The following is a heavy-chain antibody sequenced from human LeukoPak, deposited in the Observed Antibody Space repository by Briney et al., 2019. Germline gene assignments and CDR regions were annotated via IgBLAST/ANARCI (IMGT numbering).Heavy chain of an antibody. CDR2: IYYSGST. Sequence: SETLSLTCTVSGGSISSYYWSWIRQPPGKGLEWIGYIYYSGSTNYNPSLKSRVTISVDTSKNQFSLKLSSVTAADTAVYYCARSAYYYGSGSYISPSDFDIWGQGTMVTVSS. V-gene: IGHV4-59*01. CDR3: ARSAYYYGSGSYISPSDFDI. D-gene: IGHD3-10*01. CDR1: GGSISSYY. J-gene: IGHJ3*02.